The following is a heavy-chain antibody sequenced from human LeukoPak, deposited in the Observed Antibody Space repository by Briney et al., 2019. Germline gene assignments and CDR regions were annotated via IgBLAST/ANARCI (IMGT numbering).Heavy chain of an antibody. J-gene: IGHJ4*02. D-gene: IGHD3-10*01. CDR1: GFTFSSYV. Sequence: GGSLGLSCAASGFTFSSYVMHWVRQAPGKGLEWVAVIWYDGSNKYYADSVKGRFTISRDNSKNTLYLQMNSLRAEDTAVYYCARDPREGSGSYYNDWGQGTLVTVSS. V-gene: IGHV3-33*01. CDR3: ARDPREGSGSYYND. CDR2: IWYDGSNK.